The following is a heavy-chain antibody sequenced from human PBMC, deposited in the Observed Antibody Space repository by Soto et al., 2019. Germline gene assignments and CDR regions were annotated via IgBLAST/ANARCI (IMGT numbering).Heavy chain of an antibody. J-gene: IGHJ4*02. V-gene: IGHV1-69*13. CDR2: IIPIFGTA. Sequence: SVKVSCKASGGTFSSYAISWVRQAPGQGLEWMGGIIPIFGTANYAQKFQGRVTITADESTSTAYMELSSLRSEDTAVYYCARDLTRFHWPPYSSSSRSFDYWGQGTLVTVSS. D-gene: IGHD6-6*01. CDR3: ARDLTRFHWPPYSSSSRSFDY. CDR1: GGTFSSYA.